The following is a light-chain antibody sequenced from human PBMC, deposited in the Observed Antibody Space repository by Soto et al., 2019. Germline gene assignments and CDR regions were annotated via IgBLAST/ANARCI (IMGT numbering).Light chain of an antibody. J-gene: IGKJ2*01. Sequence: EIVLTQSPGTLSLSPGERATLSCRASRSVSASYLAWYQQKPGKAPRLLIYGASSRATAFPGRFSGSGSGTVFTLTISRLEPEDSAFYYCQQYDTSATFGQGTKLEI. CDR1: RSVSASY. CDR3: QQYDTSAT. V-gene: IGKV3-20*01. CDR2: GAS.